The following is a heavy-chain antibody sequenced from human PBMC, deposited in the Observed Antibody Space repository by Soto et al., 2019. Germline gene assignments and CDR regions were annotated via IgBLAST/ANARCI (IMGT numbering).Heavy chain of an antibody. D-gene: IGHD5-18*01. V-gene: IGHV1-69*01. CDR3: AREGRRGYSHNRVSWFDP. CDR2: IIPIFGTA. J-gene: IGHJ5*02. Sequence: QVQLVQSGAEVKKPGSSVKVSCKASGGTFSSYAISWVRQAPGQGLEWMGGIIPIFGTANFAQKFQGRVTITADESTSTAYMELSSLRSEDTAVYYCAREGRRGYSHNRVSWFDPWGQGTLVTVSS. CDR1: GGTFSSYA.